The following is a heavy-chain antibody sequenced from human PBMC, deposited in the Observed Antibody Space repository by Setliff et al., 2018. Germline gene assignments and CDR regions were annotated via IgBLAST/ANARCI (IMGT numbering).Heavy chain of an antibody. Sequence: ALRLSCAASGFTFSSYAMHWVRQAPGKGLEWVAVISYDGSNKYYADSVKGRFTISRDNSKNTLYLQMNSLRAEDTAVYYCAKFSGSGSSAYWGQGTLVTVSS. CDR3: AKFSGSGSSAY. D-gene: IGHD3-10*01. V-gene: IGHV3-30-3*02. J-gene: IGHJ4*02. CDR1: GFTFSSYA. CDR2: ISYDGSNK.